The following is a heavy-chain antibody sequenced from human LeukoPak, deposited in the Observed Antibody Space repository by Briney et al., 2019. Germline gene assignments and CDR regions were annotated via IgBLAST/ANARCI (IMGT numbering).Heavy chain of an antibody. CDR3: ARSLGYYGSGSYYFFDY. CDR1: GYTFTNYH. CDR2: INPSSGST. Sequence: ASLKVSCKASGYTFTNYHMHWVRPAPGQGLEWMGIINPSSGSTSYAQKFQGRVTMDRDTSTSTVYMELSSVRSEDTAVYYCARSLGYYGSGSYYFFDYWGQGTLVTVSS. J-gene: IGHJ4*02. V-gene: IGHV1-46*01. D-gene: IGHD3-10*01.